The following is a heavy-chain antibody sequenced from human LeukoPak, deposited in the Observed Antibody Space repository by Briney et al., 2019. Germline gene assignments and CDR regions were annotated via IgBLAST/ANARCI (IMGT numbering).Heavy chain of an antibody. Sequence: PGGSLRLSCAASGFTVSSNYMSWVRQAPGKGLEWVGRIKSKTDGGATHYAAPVKGRFTISRDDSKNTLYLQMNSLKTEDTAVYYCTTEAYYYDSGAIKYFDYWGQGTPVTVSS. D-gene: IGHD3-22*01. V-gene: IGHV3-15*01. CDR3: TTEAYYYDSGAIKYFDY. CDR2: IKSKTDGGAT. CDR1: GFTVSSNY. J-gene: IGHJ4*02.